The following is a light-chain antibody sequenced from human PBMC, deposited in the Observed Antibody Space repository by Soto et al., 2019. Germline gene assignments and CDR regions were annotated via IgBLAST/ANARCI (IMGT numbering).Light chain of an antibody. CDR1: QSVSSGY. V-gene: IGKV3-20*01. J-gene: IGKJ1*01. Sequence: EIVLTQAPGTLSLSPGERRTLSCRASQSVSSGYLAWYQQKPGQGPRXXIYGASGRATGIPDRFSGSGSGTDFTLTISRLEPEDVAVYYGQQYHTSPVTFGQGTKVDIK. CDR3: QQYHTSPVT. CDR2: GAS.